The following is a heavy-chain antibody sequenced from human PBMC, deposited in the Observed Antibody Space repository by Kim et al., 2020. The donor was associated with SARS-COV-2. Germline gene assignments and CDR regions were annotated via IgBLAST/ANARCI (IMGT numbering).Heavy chain of an antibody. J-gene: IGHJ4*02. Sequence: GGSLRLSCAASGFTFSTYTMNWVRQAPGKGLEWVSSISTSSSYIYYADSVKGRFTISRDNAKNSLYLQMNSLRAEDTAVYYCARDADYDSSGYLGYWGQGTLVTVSS. CDR1: GFTFSTYT. V-gene: IGHV3-21*01. CDR3: ARDADYDSSGYLGY. D-gene: IGHD3-22*01. CDR2: ISTSSSYI.